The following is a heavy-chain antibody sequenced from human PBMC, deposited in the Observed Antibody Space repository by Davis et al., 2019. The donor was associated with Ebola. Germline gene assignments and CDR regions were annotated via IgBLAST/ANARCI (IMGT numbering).Heavy chain of an antibody. V-gene: IGHV4-4*02. Sequence: MPSETLSLTCAVSGGSISSSNWWSWVRQPPGKGLEWIGEINHSGSTNYNPSLKSRVTISVDTSKNQFSLKLSSVTAADTAVYYCARDRGFIAAAGDDAFDIWGQGTMVTVSS. J-gene: IGHJ3*02. D-gene: IGHD6-13*01. CDR1: GGSISSSNW. CDR3: ARDRGFIAAAGDDAFDI. CDR2: INHSGST.